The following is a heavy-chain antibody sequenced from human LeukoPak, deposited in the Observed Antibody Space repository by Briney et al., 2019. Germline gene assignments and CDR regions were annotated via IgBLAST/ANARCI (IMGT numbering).Heavy chain of an antibody. CDR2: IYSSGST. CDR3: AADDYGEGVVDY. J-gene: IGHJ4*02. D-gene: IGHD4/OR15-4a*01. CDR1: GASTSRYF. Sequence: SETLSLTCTLSGASTSRYFGSWVRQPPGKGLEWIGYIYSSGSTNYNPSLKSRVTMSVDTSKNQFSLKLSSVTAGDTAVYYCAADDYGEGVVDYWGQGTLVTVSS. V-gene: IGHV4-59*01.